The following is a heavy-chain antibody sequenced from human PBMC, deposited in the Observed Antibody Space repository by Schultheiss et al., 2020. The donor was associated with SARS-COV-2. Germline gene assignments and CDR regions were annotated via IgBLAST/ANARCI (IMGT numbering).Heavy chain of an antibody. D-gene: IGHD6-13*01. CDR2: IWYDGSNK. Sequence: GGSLRLSCAASGFTFSSYGMHWVRQAPGKGLEWVAVIWYDGSNKYYADSVKGRFTISRDNAKNTVILQMNSLRAEDMGLYYCARAGGGVAAAGGLDVWGQGATVTVSS. CDR3: ARAGGGVAAAGGLDV. J-gene: IGHJ6*02. CDR1: GFTFSSYG. V-gene: IGHV3-33*01.